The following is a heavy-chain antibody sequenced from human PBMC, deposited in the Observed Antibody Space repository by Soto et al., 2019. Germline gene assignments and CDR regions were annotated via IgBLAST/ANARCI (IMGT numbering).Heavy chain of an antibody. J-gene: IGHJ4*02. Sequence: GSPRVSCAASVFPFNNYAMHWVRQAPGKGLEWVAVIWHDGSNEHYADSVKGRFRIARDNSNNTLYLQMNSLRGEDTALYYCARDDVSMVTTFLDYWGLGTLVTVSS. CDR1: VFPFNNYA. V-gene: IGHV3-33*01. D-gene: IGHD2-21*02. CDR2: IWHDGSNE. CDR3: ARDDVSMVTTFLDY.